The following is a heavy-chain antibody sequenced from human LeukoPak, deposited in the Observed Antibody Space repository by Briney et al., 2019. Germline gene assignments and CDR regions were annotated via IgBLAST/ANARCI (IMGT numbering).Heavy chain of an antibody. D-gene: IGHD2-15*01. CDR3: ARGDIVVVVAAPFDY. CDR1: GFTFSSYA. V-gene: IGHV3-30*04. CDR2: ISYDGSNK. Sequence: GGSLRLSCAASGFTFSSYAMHWVRQAPGKGLERVAVISYDGSNKYYADSVKGRFTISRDNSKNTLYLQMNSLRAEDTAVYYCARGDIVVVVAAPFDYWGQGTLVTVSS. J-gene: IGHJ4*02.